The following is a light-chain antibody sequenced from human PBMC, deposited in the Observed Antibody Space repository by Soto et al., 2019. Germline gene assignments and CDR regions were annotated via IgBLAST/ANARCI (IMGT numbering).Light chain of an antibody. J-gene: IGKJ2*01. CDR2: GGS. V-gene: IGKV3-15*01. CDR3: QQYNNWRYT. CDR1: SSGSSY. Sequence: EILMTQSPATLSVSPGERVTLSGRASSSGSSYLAWYQQKRGQAPSLLIHGGSTRATSITARFSGSGYGTEFTLTNSSLQSEAFAVYYCQQYNNWRYTFGQGTKPEI.